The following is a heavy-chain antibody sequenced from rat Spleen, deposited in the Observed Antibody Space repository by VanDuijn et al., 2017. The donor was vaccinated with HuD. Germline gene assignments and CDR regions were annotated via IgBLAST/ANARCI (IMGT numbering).Heavy chain of an antibody. J-gene: IGHJ4*01. CDR2: INTDGGNT. CDR3: ARFYYDGAMDA. D-gene: IGHD1-12*02. Sequence: EVQLVETGGGLVQPGRSLRLSCVASGFAFSTYWMYWVRQAPGKGLEWVSSINTDGGNTFYPDSVRGRFTISRDNAKSTLYLQMDSLRSEDTATYHCARFYYDGAMDAWGQGASVTVSS. V-gene: IGHV5-58*01. CDR1: GFAFSTYW.